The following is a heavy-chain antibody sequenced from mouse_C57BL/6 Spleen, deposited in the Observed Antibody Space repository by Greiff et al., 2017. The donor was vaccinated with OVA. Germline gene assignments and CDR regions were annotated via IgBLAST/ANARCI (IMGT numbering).Heavy chain of an antibody. V-gene: IGHV5-9*01. Sequence: EVQLQESGGGLLKPGGSLKLSCAASGFTFRSSTMSWVRQTPEKRLEWVATFSGGGGNTYYPDSGKGRFTISRDNAKNTLYLQMSSLRSEDTALYYCARLGAVVAPDYWGQGTTLTVSS. CDR3: ARLGAVVAPDY. CDR1: GFTFRSST. CDR2: FSGGGGNT. J-gene: IGHJ2*01. D-gene: IGHD1-1*01.